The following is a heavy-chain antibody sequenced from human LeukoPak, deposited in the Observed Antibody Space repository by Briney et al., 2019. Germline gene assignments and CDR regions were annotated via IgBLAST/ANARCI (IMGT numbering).Heavy chain of an antibody. V-gene: IGHV4-34*01. CDR1: GGSFSGYY. D-gene: IGHD3-10*01. Sequence: SETLSLTCAVYGGSFSGYYWGWIRQPPGKGLEWIGEINHSGSTNYNPSLKSRVTISVDTSKNQFSLKLSSVTAADTAVYYCAGRNYYGSGNFYYYGMDVWGQGTTVTVSS. J-gene: IGHJ6*02. CDR3: AGRNYYGSGNFYYYGMDV. CDR2: INHSGST.